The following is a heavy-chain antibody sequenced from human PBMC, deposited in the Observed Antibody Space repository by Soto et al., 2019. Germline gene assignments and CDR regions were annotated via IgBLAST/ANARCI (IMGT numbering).Heavy chain of an antibody. CDR2: IYSGGEV. CDR1: GLVVSSVY. CDR3: ARDLQRTIQQ. V-gene: IGHV3-53*05. J-gene: IGHJ4*02. Sequence: GGSLRLSCAASGLVVSSVYMTWVRQAPGEGLEWVSTIYSGGEVYYADPVKDRFTISRDSSTNTLYLQMNNVRLEDTATYFCARDLQRTIQQWGQGTLVTVSS.